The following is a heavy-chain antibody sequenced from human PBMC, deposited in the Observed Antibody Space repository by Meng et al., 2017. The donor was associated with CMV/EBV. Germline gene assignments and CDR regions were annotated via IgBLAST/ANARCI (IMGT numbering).Heavy chain of an antibody. D-gene: IGHD1-26*01. Sequence: LSLTCAASGFTFSSYGMHWVRQAPGKGLEWVAFIRYDGSNKYYADSVKGRFIISRDNSKNTLYLQMNSLRAEDTAVYYCAKGKGSRLYGMDVWGQGTTVTVSS. J-gene: IGHJ6*02. CDR1: GFTFSSYG. CDR3: AKGKGSRLYGMDV. V-gene: IGHV3-30*02. CDR2: IRYDGSNK.